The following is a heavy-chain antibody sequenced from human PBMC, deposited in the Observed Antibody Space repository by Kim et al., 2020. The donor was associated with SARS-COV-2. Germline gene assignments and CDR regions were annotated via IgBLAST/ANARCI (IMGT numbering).Heavy chain of an antibody. V-gene: IGHV1-46*01. Sequence: ASVKVSCKASGYTFTSYYMHWVRQAPGQGLEWMGIINPSGGSTSYAQKFQGRVTMTRDTSTSTVYMELSSLRSEDTAVYYCARARKRGYSYGYFDYWGQGTLVTVSS. CDR1: GYTFTSYY. CDR2: INPSGGST. D-gene: IGHD5-18*01. J-gene: IGHJ4*02. CDR3: ARARKRGYSYGYFDY.